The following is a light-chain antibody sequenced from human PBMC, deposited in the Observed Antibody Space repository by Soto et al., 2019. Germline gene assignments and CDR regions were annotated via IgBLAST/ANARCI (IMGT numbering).Light chain of an antibody. V-gene: IGLV2-11*01. CDR1: GNDVGAYNY. J-gene: IGLJ1*01. CDR3: CSYAGGYTYL. Sequence: QSVLTQPRSVSGSPGQSVTISCTGTGNDVGAYNYVSWYQQHPGRPPKLLIYGVVRWPSGVPDRFSGSKSGNTASLTISGLQPEDEADYFCCSYAGGYTYLFGTGTKVTVL. CDR2: GVV.